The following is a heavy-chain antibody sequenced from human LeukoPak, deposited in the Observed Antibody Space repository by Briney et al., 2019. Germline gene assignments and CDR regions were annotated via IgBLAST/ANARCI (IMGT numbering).Heavy chain of an antibody. V-gene: IGHV3-7*03. D-gene: IGHD3-22*01. CDR1: GFTFSSYW. Sequence: PGGSLRLSCAASGFTFSSYWMSWVRQAPGKGLEWVANIKQDGSEKYYVDSVKGRFTISRDNAKNSLYLQMNSLRAEDTALYYCAKDSDPSHYYDSSGYEFGYWGQGTLVTVSS. J-gene: IGHJ4*02. CDR3: AKDSDPSHYYDSSGYEFGY. CDR2: IKQDGSEK.